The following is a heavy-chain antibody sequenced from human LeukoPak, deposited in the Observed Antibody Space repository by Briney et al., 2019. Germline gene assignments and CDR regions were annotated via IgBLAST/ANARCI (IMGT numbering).Heavy chain of an antibody. CDR3: AKDSKGYSSSWYYFDY. CDR1: GFTFDDYA. D-gene: IGHD6-13*01. V-gene: IGHV3-9*01. Sequence: GGSLRLSCAASGFTFDDYAMHWVRQAPGKGLEWVSGISWNSGSIGYADSVKGRFTISRDNAKNSLSLQMNSLRAEDTALYYCAKDSKGYSSSWYYFDYWGQGTLVTVSS. J-gene: IGHJ4*02. CDR2: ISWNSGSI.